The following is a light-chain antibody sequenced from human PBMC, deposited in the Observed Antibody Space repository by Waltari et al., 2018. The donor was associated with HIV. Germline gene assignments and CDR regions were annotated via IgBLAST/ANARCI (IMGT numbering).Light chain of an antibody. V-gene: IGLV6-57*01. Sequence: NFLLTHPHSVSESPVKTVPISCTRSSGNIASSYVQPYQQRPGSSPTTVIYANNQRPSGVPDRFSGSIDSSSNSASLTISGLRTEDEADYYCQSHDNKIFYVFGGGTYVTVL. CDR3: QSHDNKIFYV. CDR2: ANN. CDR1: SGNIASSY. J-gene: IGLJ1*01.